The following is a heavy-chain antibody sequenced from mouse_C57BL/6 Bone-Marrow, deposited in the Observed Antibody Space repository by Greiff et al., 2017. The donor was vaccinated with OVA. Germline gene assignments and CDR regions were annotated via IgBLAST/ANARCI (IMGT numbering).Heavy chain of an antibody. D-gene: IGHD1-1*01. Sequence: EVQRVESGGGLVKPGGSLKLSCAASGFTFSSYAMSWVRQTPEKRLEWVATISDGGSYTYYPDNVKGRFTIDRDNAKTNLYLQMSHLKSEDTAMYYWARLRYGSSYEAWFAYWGQGTLVTVSA. J-gene: IGHJ3*01. V-gene: IGHV5-4*01. CDR2: ISDGGSYT. CDR1: GFTFSSYA. CDR3: ARLRYGSSYEAWFAY.